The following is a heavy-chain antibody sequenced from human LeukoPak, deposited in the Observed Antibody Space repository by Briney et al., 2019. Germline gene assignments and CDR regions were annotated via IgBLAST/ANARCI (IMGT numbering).Heavy chain of an antibody. Sequence: ASVEVSCKASGGTFSSYAISWVRQAPGQGLEWMGGIIPIFGTANYAQKFQGRVTITADKSTSTAYMELSSLRSEDTAVYYCARVDYGGNSDFDYWGQGTLVTVSS. CDR2: IIPIFGTA. J-gene: IGHJ4*02. CDR3: ARVDYGGNSDFDY. V-gene: IGHV1-69*06. D-gene: IGHD4-23*01. CDR1: GGTFSSYA.